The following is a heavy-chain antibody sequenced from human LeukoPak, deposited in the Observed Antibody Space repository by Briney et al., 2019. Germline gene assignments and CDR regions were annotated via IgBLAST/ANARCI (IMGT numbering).Heavy chain of an antibody. Sequence: GASVTVSCKASGYTFTSYYMHWVRQAPGQGLEWMGIINPSGGSTSYAQKFQGRVTMTVDTSTATVYMELSSLRSEDTAVYYCARRNFYYYAMDVWGQGTTVTVSS. CDR2: INPSGGST. CDR3: ARRNFYYYAMDV. CDR1: GYTFTSYY. J-gene: IGHJ6*02. V-gene: IGHV1-46*01.